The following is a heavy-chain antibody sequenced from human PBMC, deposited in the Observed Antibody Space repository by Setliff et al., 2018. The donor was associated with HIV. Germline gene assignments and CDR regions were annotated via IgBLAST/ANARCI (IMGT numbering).Heavy chain of an antibody. V-gene: IGHV4-34*01. J-gene: IGHJ4*02. CDR2: IYYTGTT. Sequence: SETLSLTCAVYGGSFSGYYWSWIRQSPGKGLEWIGSIYYTGTTNYNPSLKSRVTISVETSKVQFSLKLNSVTVVDTAVYFCARLKRDGTYFFDFWGQGTLVTVSS. CDR3: ARLKRDGTYFFDF. D-gene: IGHD2-21*01. CDR1: GGSFSGYY.